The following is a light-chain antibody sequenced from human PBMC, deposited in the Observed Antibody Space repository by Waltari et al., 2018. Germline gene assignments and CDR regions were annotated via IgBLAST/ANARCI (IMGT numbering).Light chain of an antibody. Sequence: QSALTQPAPVSGSLGQSISISCSGTYSNVGSYDLVSWYHQPPGAAPKLLIYEVLKRPTGISNRFSGSKSGHAASLTISALQPEDEGTYYCCSYASSSPRLIFGGRTELSVL. J-gene: IGLJ2*01. CDR3: CSYASSSPRLI. CDR2: EVL. CDR1: YSNVGSYDL. V-gene: IGLV2-23*02.